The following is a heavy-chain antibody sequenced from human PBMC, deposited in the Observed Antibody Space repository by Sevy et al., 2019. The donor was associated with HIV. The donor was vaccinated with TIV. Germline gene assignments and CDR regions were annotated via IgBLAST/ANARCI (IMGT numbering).Heavy chain of an antibody. CDR2: IIPIFGTT. V-gene: IGHV1-69*13. CDR1: GDTFSNYA. Sequence: ASVKVSCKASGDTFSNYALSWVRQAPGQGLEWMGGIIPIFGTTNFAQTFQGRVTITADESTSTAYMELSSLRSADTAVYYGARTPLVRIPGATDLYFDNWGQGTLVTVSS. D-gene: IGHD2-2*01. J-gene: IGHJ4*02. CDR3: ARTPLVRIPGATDLYFDN.